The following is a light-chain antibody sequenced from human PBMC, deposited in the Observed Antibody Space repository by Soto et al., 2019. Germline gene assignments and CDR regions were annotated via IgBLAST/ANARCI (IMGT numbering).Light chain of an antibody. J-gene: IGKJ2*01. CDR3: QQYNNWPPYT. V-gene: IGKV3-15*01. CDR1: QSVTSN. CDR2: GAS. Sequence: EVVMTQSPATLSVSPGERATLSCRASQSVTSNLAWYQQKPGQDPRLLIYGASTRATGIPARFSGSGSGTEFTLTISSRQSEDFAVYYCQQYNNWPPYTFGQGTKLEIK.